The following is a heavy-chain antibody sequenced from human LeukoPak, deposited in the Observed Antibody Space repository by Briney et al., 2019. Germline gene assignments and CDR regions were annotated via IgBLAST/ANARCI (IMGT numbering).Heavy chain of an antibody. CDR3: ARIYGSGSHLIDY. J-gene: IGHJ4*02. D-gene: IGHD3-10*01. V-gene: IGHV4-39*01. CDR2: IYYSGST. CDR1: GGSISSSSYY. Sequence: SEILSLTCTVSGGSISSSSYYWGWIRQPPGKGLEWIGSIYYSGSTYYNPSLKSRVTISVDTSKNQFSLKLSSVTAADTAVYYCARIYGSGSHLIDYWGQGTLVTVSS.